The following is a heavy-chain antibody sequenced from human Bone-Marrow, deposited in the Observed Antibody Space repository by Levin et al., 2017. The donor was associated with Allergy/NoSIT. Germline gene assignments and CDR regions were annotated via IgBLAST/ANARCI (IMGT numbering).Heavy chain of an antibody. D-gene: IGHD3-9*01. CDR2: ISSSGRT. J-gene: IGHJ4*02. CDR1: GGSVSSDTYY. V-gene: IGHV4-61*01. CDR3: ARDDYSDFTGWV. Sequence: SETLSLTCTVSGGSVSSDTYYWSWIRQPPGKGLEWIGYISSSGRTYYNPSLLSRVTISLHTSNNQFSLKLTSVTPADTAVYYCARDDYSDFTGWVWGQGSLVTVSS.